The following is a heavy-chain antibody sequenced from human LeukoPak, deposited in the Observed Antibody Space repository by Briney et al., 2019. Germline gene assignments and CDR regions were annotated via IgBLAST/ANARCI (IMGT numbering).Heavy chain of an antibody. CDR3: AKYSGTYRDY. V-gene: IGHV4-39*01. J-gene: IGHJ4*02. D-gene: IGHD1-26*01. Sequence: SETLSLTCTVSGGSISSSSYYWGWIRQPPGKGLEWIGSIYYSGSTYYNPSLKSRVTISVDTSKNQFSLKLSSVTAADTAVYYCAKYSGTYRDYWGQGTLVTVSS. CDR1: GGSISSSSYY. CDR2: IYYSGST.